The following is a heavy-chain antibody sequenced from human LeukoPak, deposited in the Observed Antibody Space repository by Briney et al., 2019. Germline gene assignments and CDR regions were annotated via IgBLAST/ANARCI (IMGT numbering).Heavy chain of an antibody. J-gene: IGHJ4*02. Sequence: ASVKVSCKASGYTFTGYYMHWVRQAPGQGLEWMGWINPNSGGTNYAQKLPGRVTMTRDTSISTAYMELSRLRSDDTAVYYCARVAIFGVEVKGGGDYWGQGTLVTVSS. V-gene: IGHV1-2*02. CDR3: ARVAIFGVEVKGGGDY. CDR1: GYTFTGYY. CDR2: INPNSGGT. D-gene: IGHD3-3*01.